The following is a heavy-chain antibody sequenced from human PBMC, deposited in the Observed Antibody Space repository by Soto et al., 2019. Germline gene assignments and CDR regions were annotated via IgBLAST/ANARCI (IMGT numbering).Heavy chain of an antibody. CDR2: ISADNGNT. J-gene: IGHJ5*02. V-gene: IGHV1-18*01. Sequence: ASVKVSCKASGYTFTSYGISWVRQAPGQGLEWMGWISADNGNTKNAQKVQGRVIMTTDTSTSTAYMELRSLRSDDTAVYYCARDSFKNHYDSSGYTPRFDPWGQGTLVTVS. CDR3: ARDSFKNHYDSSGYTPRFDP. CDR1: GYTFTSYG. D-gene: IGHD3-22*01.